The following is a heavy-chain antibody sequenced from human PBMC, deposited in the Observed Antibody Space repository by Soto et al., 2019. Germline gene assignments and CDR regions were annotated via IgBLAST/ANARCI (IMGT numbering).Heavy chain of an antibody. CDR1: GFIFSSYG. CDR3: ARDRDYFDTSGYYYYFDY. V-gene: IGHV3-33*01. D-gene: IGHD3-22*01. J-gene: IGHJ4*02. CDR2: IWYDGSKK. Sequence: QVQLVESGGGVVQPGRSLRLSCAASGFIFSSYGMHWVRQAPGKGLEWVAVIWYDGSKKYYADSVKGRFTISRDNSKNTMYLQMNSLRAEDTAVYYCARDRDYFDTSGYYYYFDYWGQGTLVTVSS.